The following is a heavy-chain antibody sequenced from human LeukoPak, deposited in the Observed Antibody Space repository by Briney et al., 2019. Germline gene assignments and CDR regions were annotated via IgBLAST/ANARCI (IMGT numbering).Heavy chain of an antibody. J-gene: IGHJ4*02. V-gene: IGHV3-23*01. D-gene: IGHD5/OR15-5a*01. CDR3: AKIPDVSDY. CDR1: GFTFSSYA. CDR2: IGASGDSI. Sequence: PGGSLRLSCAVSGFTFSSYAMIWVRQAPGRGLVWVSSIGASGDSIYYIDSVKGRFTISRDNSKNTLYLQMSSLRVEDTAVYYCAKIPDVSDYWGQGTLVTVSS.